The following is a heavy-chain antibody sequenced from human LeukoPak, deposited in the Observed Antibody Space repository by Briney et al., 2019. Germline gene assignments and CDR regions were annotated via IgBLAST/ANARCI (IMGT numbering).Heavy chain of an antibody. CDR2: IYYSGNT. CDR1: GGSISSYY. J-gene: IGHJ3*02. V-gene: IGHV4-59*01. Sequence: SETLSLTCTVSGGSISSYYWSWIRQPPGKGLEWIGSIYYSGNTYYNPSLKSRVTISVDTSKNQFSLKLSSVTAADTAVYYCARDRGGYSYRRDAFDIWGQGTMVTVSS. CDR3: ARDRGGYSYRRDAFDI. D-gene: IGHD5-18*01.